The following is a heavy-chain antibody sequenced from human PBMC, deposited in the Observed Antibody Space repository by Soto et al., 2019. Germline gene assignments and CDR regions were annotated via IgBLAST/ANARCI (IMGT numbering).Heavy chain of an antibody. V-gene: IGHV3-33*01. J-gene: IGHJ5*02. CDR3: AGDQGTPSSGALGGWFDP. D-gene: IGHD1-26*01. CDR1: GFTFRSYG. CDR2: IWYDGSNK. Sequence: GGSLRLSCAASGFTFRSYGMHWVRQAPGKGLEWVAIIWYDGSNKYYADSVKGRFTISRDNSKNTLYLQMNSLRPKDTAGDYCAGDQGTPSSGALGGWFDPWGQGALVTVSS.